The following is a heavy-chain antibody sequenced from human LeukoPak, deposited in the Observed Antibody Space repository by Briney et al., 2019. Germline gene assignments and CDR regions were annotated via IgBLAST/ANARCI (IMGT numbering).Heavy chain of an antibody. D-gene: IGHD3-10*01. Sequence: HPGGSLRLSCAASGFTFDDYAMHWVRQAPGKGLEWVSGISWNSGSIGYADSVKGRFTISRDNAKNSLYLQMNSLRAEDTALYYCAKDIYGSGSYMFDYWGQGTLVTVSS. CDR3: AKDIYGSGSYMFDY. V-gene: IGHV3-9*01. CDR1: GFTFDDYA. J-gene: IGHJ4*02. CDR2: ISWNSGSI.